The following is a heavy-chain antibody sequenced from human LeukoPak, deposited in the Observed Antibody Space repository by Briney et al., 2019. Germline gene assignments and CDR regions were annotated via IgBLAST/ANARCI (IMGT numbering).Heavy chain of an antibody. V-gene: IGHV4-34*01. D-gene: IGHD2-2*01. CDR1: GGSFSGYY. J-gene: IGHJ4*02. CDR3: ARGREVVVPAAYDY. CDR2: INHSGST. Sequence: PSETLSLTCAVYGGSFSGYYWSWLRQPPGKGLEWIGEINHSGSTNYNPSLKSRVTISVDTSKNQFSLKLSSVTAADTAVYYCARGREVVVPAAYDYWGQGTLVTVSS.